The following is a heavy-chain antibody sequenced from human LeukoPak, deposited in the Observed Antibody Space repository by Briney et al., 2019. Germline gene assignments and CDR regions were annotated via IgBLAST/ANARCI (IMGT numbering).Heavy chain of an antibody. J-gene: IGHJ4*02. CDR3: ERRKSSGEWLVPYFDY. CDR1: GYSFTSYW. V-gene: IGHV5-51*01. Sequence: GESLKISCKGSGYSFTSYWIGWVRQMPGKGLEWMGIIYPGDSDTRYSPSFQGQVTISADKSISTAYLQWSSLKASDTAMYYCERRKSSGEWLVPYFDYWGQGTLVTVSS. CDR2: IYPGDSDT. D-gene: IGHD6-19*01.